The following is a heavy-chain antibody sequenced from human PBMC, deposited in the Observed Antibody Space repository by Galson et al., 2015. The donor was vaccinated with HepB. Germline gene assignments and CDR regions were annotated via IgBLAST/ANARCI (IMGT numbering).Heavy chain of an antibody. D-gene: IGHD2-8*01. CDR1: GGTFRSHA. J-gene: IGHJ6*02. Sequence: SVKVSCKASGGTFRSHAINCARQAPGQGLEWIGGIIPMFGTAYYAREFQARVTITVDESTSTVYMDLSRLRSEDTAVYYCARDSWPNGDLKYYYYAMDVWGQGTTVTVSS. CDR2: IIPMFGTA. CDR3: ARDSWPNGDLKYYYYAMDV. V-gene: IGHV1-69*13.